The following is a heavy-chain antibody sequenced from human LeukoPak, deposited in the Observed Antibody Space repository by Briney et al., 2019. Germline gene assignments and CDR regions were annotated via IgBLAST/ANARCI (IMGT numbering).Heavy chain of an antibody. D-gene: IGHD1-26*01. CDR2: ISYDGTVK. V-gene: IGHV3-30*04. CDR3: ARDLLVGAPDYFDY. Sequence: GGSLRLSCAASGFTFSSYAMHWVRQAPGKGLEWVAVISYDGTVKIYADSVQGRFTISRDSARSTLYLQMNSLRAEDTAIYYCARDLLVGAPDYFDYWGQGTLVTVSS. CDR1: GFTFSSYA. J-gene: IGHJ4*02.